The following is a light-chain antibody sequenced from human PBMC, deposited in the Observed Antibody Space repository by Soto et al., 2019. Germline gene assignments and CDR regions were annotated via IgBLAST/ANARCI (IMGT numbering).Light chain of an antibody. CDR3: VQHNSYPWT. CDR2: AAS. J-gene: IGKJ1*01. CDR1: QAISNY. V-gene: IGKV1-17*03. Sequence: DIQMTQYPSAMSASVGDRVTITCRASQAISNYFAWFQQKPGEVPTRLIYAASSLQSGVPSRFSGSGSGTEFTLTISSLQPEDFATYYCVQHNSYPWTFGQGTKVEIK.